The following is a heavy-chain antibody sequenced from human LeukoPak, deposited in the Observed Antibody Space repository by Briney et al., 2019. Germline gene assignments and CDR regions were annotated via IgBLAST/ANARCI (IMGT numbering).Heavy chain of an antibody. CDR2: IYYSGST. Sequence: SETLSLTCTVSGGSISSYYWSWIRQPPGKGLEWIGYIYYSGSTNYNPSLKSRVTISVDTSKNQFSLKLSSVTAADTAVYYCGGLQVAAGTIDYWGQGTLVTVSS. CDR1: GGSISSYY. CDR3: GGLQVAAGTIDY. J-gene: IGHJ4*02. V-gene: IGHV4-59*01. D-gene: IGHD6-13*01.